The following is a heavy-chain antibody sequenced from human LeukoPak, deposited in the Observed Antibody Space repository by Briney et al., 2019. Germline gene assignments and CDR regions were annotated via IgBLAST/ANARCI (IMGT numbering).Heavy chain of an antibody. CDR3: ARHDYGGYPPDY. D-gene: IGHD4-17*01. CDR2: IYYSGST. CDR1: GGSIRSYY. V-gene: IGHV4-59*01. Sequence: RSETLSLTCTVSGGSIRSYYWSWIRQPPGRGLEWIGYIYYSGSTNYSPSLKSRVTISLDTSKNHFSLKLSSVTTADTAVYYCARHDYGGYPPDYWGQGTLVTVSS. J-gene: IGHJ4*02.